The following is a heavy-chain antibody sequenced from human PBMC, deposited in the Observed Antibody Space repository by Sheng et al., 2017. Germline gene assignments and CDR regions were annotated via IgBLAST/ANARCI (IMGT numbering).Heavy chain of an antibody. J-gene: IGHJ3*01. CDR3: AKLRKSVSYGDYRFPFDV. D-gene: IGHD4-17*01. Sequence: EMQLVESGGAWVQTGGSLRLSCVSSEFTFGTYAMSWVRQAPGKGLEWVSAISGSGGSANYADSVKGRFTISRDNSKNTLYLQMSSLRAEDTAVYYCAKLRKSVSYGDYRFPFDVWGQGTMVAVSS. V-gene: IGHV3-23*04. CDR1: EFTFGTYA. CDR2: ISGSGGSA.